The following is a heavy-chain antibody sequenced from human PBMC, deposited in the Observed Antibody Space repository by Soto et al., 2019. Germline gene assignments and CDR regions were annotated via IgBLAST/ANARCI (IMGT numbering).Heavy chain of an antibody. CDR2: ISAYNGNT. CDR1: GYTFTSYG. D-gene: IGHD3-3*01. Sequence: QVQLVQSGAEVKKPGASVKVSCKASGYTFTSYGISWVRQAPGQGLEWMGWISAYNGNTNYAQKLQGRVTMTTDTSTSTAYMELRSLRSDDTAVYYCARAILAYDFWSGYPRPDYFDYWGQGTLVTVSS. CDR3: ARAILAYDFWSGYPRPDYFDY. J-gene: IGHJ4*02. V-gene: IGHV1-18*01.